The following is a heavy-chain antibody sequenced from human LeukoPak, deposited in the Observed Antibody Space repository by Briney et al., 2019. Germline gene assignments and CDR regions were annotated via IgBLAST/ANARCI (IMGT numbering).Heavy chain of an antibody. CDR1: GFTSDDYG. J-gene: IGHJ3*02. V-gene: IGHV3-20*04. CDR3: ASLWFGELFHDAFDI. Sequence: GGSLRLSCAASGFTSDDYGMSWARQAPGKGLEWVSGINWNGGSTGYADSVKGRFTISRDNAKNSLYLQMNSLRAEDTALYYCASLWFGELFHDAFDIWGQGTMVTVSS. D-gene: IGHD3-10*01. CDR2: INWNGGST.